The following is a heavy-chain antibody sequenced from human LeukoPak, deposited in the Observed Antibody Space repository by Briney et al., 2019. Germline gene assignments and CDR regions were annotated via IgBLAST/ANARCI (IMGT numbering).Heavy chain of an antibody. CDR1: GFTFSTYW. D-gene: IGHD6-6*01. CDR2: LKEDGAEK. V-gene: IGHV3-7*05. Sequence: GGSLRLSCVASGFTFSTYWMSWVRQAPGKGVEWVANLKEDGAEKYYVDSVKGRFTISRDNVKNSLYLQMNNLRVEDTAVYYCARRGDSGSLDYWGQGTLVTVSS. J-gene: IGHJ4*02. CDR3: ARRGDSGSLDY.